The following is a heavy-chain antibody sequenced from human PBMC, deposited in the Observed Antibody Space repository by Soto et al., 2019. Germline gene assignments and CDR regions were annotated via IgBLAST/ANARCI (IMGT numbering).Heavy chain of an antibody. Sequence: SVKVSCKASGGTFSSYASSWVRQAPGQGLEWMGGIIPIFDTVQYAQKFQGRVTITADESTSTAYMELSSLRSEDTAVYYCARVSVDGYSLDYYYYGMDVWGRGTTVTVSS. CDR1: GGTFSSYA. CDR2: IIPIFDTV. D-gene: IGHD2-21*01. V-gene: IGHV1-69*13. CDR3: ARVSVDGYSLDYYYYGMDV. J-gene: IGHJ6*02.